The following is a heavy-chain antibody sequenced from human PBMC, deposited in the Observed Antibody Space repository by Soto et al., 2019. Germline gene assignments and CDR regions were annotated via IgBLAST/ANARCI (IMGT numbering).Heavy chain of an antibody. CDR3: ARDNYDFWSGSPWGYYYYYGMDV. J-gene: IGHJ6*02. V-gene: IGHV1-18*01. D-gene: IGHD3-3*01. Sequence: QVQLVQSGAEVKKPGASVKVSCKASGYTFTSYGISWVRQAPGQGLEWMGGISAYNGNTNYAQKLQGRVTMTTDTSTITVYMEMRSLRSDDTAVYYCARDNYDFWSGSPWGYYYYYGMDVWGQGTTVTVSS. CDR1: GYTFTSYG. CDR2: ISAYNGNT.